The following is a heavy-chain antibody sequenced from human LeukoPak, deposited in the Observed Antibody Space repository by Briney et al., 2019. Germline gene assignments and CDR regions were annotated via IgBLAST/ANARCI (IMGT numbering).Heavy chain of an antibody. Sequence: ASVKVSCKASGYTFNSYAITWVRQAPGQGLEWMGWISTYNGITSYAQKLQGRVTMTTDTSSTTAYMELRSLRSDDTALYYCARASWFDPWGQGTLVTVSS. CDR3: ARASWFDP. V-gene: IGHV1-18*01. CDR1: GYTFNSYA. J-gene: IGHJ5*02. CDR2: ISTYNGIT.